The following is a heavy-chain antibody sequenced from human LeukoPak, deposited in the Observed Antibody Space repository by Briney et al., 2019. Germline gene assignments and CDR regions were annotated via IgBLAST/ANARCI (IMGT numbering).Heavy chain of an antibody. D-gene: IGHD2-2*01. CDR1: GGTFSSDV. CDR3: ARDQAGDQRWFDP. CDR2: IISIFGTA. J-gene: IGHJ5*02. V-gene: IGHV1-69*06. Sequence: SVKVSCKASGGTFSSDVISWGRHAPGEGGEWRGGIISIFGTANYAQKFQGRVTITADKSTSTAYMELGSVRSEDTGVYYCARDQAGDQRWFDPWGQGTLVTVSS.